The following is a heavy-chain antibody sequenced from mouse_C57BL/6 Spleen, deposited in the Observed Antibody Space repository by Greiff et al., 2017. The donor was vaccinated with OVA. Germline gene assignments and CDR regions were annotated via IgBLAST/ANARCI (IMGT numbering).Heavy chain of an antibody. CDR3: ASELGRNY. CDR2: IDPSDSYT. CDR1: GYTFTSYW. V-gene: IGHV1-59*01. Sequence: VQLQQPGAELVRPGTSVKLSCKASGYTFTSYWMHWVKQRPGQGLEWIGVIDPSDSYTNYNQKFKGKATLTVDTSSSTAYMQLSSLTSEDAAVYYCASELGRNYWGQGTTLTVSS. J-gene: IGHJ2*01. D-gene: IGHD4-1*01.